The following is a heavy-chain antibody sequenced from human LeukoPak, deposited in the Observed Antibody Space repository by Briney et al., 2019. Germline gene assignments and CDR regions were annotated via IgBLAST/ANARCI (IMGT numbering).Heavy chain of an antibody. CDR2: ISPNNGAT. CDR1: GYTFTASN. D-gene: IGHD1-26*01. J-gene: IGHJ4*02. Sequence: ASVKVSCKASGYTFTASNIHWVRQAPGQGLEWMGWISPNNGATTYAQNFQGRVIMTRDTSISTAYIELSRLTSDDTAVYFYAREGSSGYWGQGTLVTVSS. CDR3: AREGSSGY. V-gene: IGHV1-2*02.